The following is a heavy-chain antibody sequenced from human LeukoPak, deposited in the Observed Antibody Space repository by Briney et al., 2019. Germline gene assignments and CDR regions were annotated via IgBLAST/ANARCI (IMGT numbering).Heavy chain of an antibody. D-gene: IGHD2-15*01. J-gene: IGHJ4*02. Sequence: ASVKVSCKASGYTFSNYGINWVRQAPGQGLEWMGWMSAHNGNTKYAQNLQGRVTMTTDTSTSTAYMELRRLTSDDTAVYYCARESYCSGGNCYSGAGDYWGQGTLVSVSS. V-gene: IGHV1-18*01. CDR2: MSAHNGNT. CDR3: ARESYCSGGNCYSGAGDY. CDR1: GYTFSNYG.